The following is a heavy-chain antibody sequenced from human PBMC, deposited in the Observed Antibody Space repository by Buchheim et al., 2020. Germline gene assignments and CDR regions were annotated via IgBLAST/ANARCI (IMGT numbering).Heavy chain of an antibody. CDR2: INSDGSST. Sequence: EGQLVESGGGLVQPGGSLRLSCAASGFTFSSYWMHWVRQAPGKGLVWVSRINSDGSSTSYADSVKGRFTISRDNAKNTLYLQMNSLRAEDTVVYYCARDPPSSIAALNRGMDVWGQGTT. CDR3: ARDPPSSIAALNRGMDV. CDR1: GFTFSSYW. J-gene: IGHJ6*02. V-gene: IGHV3-74*01. D-gene: IGHD6-6*01.